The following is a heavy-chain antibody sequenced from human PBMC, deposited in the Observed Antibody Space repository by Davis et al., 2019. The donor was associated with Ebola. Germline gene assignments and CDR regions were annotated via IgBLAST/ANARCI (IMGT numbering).Heavy chain of an antibody. J-gene: IGHJ4*02. V-gene: IGHV4-34*01. CDR2: INHSGST. CDR1: GGSFSGYY. CDR3: ARPSLRSRFDY. D-gene: IGHD6-13*01. Sequence: MPSKTLSLTCSVSGGSFSGYYWSWIRQPPGKGLEWIGEINHSGSTNYNPSLKSRVTISVDTSKNQFSLKLSSVTAADTAVYYCARPSLRSRFDYWGQGTLVTVSS.